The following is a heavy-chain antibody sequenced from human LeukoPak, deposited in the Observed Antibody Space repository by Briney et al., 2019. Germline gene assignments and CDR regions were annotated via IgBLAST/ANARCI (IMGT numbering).Heavy chain of an antibody. Sequence: EGSLRLSCAASGFTFSSYAMHWVRQAPGKGLEWVAVISYDGSNKYYADSVKGRFTISRDNSKNTLYLQMNSLRAEDTAVYYCARGSGYSSGELDYWGQGTLVTVSS. J-gene: IGHJ4*02. V-gene: IGHV3-30-3*01. D-gene: IGHD6-19*01. CDR3: ARGSGYSSGELDY. CDR1: GFTFSSYA. CDR2: ISYDGSNK.